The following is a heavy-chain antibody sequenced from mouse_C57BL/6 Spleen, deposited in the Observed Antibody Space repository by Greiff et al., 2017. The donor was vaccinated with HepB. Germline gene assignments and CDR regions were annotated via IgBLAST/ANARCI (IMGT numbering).Heavy chain of an antibody. CDR2: IDPSDSYT. CDR1: GYTFPSYW. D-gene: IGHD1-1*02. J-gene: IGHJ3*01. V-gene: IGHV1-59*01. CDR3: AREGDYGLFAY. Sequence: QVQLQQPGAELVRPGTSVKLSCKASGYTFPSYWMHWVKQRPGQGLEWIGVIDPSDSYTNYNQKFKGKATLTVDTSSSTAYMQLSSLTSEDSAVYYCAREGDYGLFAYWGQGTLVTVSA.